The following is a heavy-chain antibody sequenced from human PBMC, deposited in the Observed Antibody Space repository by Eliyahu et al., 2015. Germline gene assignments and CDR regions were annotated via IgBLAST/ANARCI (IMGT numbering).Heavy chain of an antibody. J-gene: IGHJ4*02. V-gene: IGHV7-4-1*02. CDR1: GYTFTXYA. CDR3: ARDRGIAARPQDPAQPNDY. Sequence: QVQLVQSGSELKKPGASVKVSCKASGYTFTXYAXXWVRQAPGQGLEWMGWINTNTGNPTYAQGFTGRFVFSLDTSVSTAYLQISSLKAEDTAVYYCARDRGIAARPQDPAQPNDYWGQGTLVTVSS. D-gene: IGHD6-6*01. CDR2: INTNTGNP.